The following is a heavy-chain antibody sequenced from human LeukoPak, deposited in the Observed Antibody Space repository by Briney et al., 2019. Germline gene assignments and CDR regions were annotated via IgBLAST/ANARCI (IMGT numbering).Heavy chain of an antibody. CDR3: ARRFDS. Sequence: GGSLRLSCAASGFTISFYWMSWVRQAPGKGLEWVANINQVASEKNYVDSVKGRFTISRDNAKNSLYLQMNSLRAEDTAVYFCARRFDSWGQGTLVTVSS. CDR2: INQVASEK. J-gene: IGHJ4*02. V-gene: IGHV3-7*02. CDR1: GFTISFYW.